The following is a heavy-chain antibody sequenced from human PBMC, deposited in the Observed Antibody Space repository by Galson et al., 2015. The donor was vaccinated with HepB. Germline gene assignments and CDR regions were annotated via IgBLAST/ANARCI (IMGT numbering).Heavy chain of an antibody. J-gene: IGHJ5*02. D-gene: IGHD3-3*01. CDR1: GFTFSSYS. V-gene: IGHV3-48*01. Sequence: SLRLSCAASGFTFSSYSMNWVRQAPGKGLEWVSYISSSSSTIYYADSVKGRFTVSRDNAKNSLYLQMNSLRAEDTAVYYCARDPLQSYDFWSGHAVNWFDPWGQGTLVTVSS. CDR2: ISSSSSTI. CDR3: ARDPLQSYDFWSGHAVNWFDP.